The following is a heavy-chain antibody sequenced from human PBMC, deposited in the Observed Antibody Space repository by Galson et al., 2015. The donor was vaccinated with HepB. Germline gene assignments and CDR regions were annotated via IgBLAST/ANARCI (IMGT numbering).Heavy chain of an antibody. Sequence: SVKVSCKASGYTFTSSGISWVRQAPGQGLEWMGWISAYNGNTNYAQKLQGRVTITTDTSTSTAYMELRSLRSDDKAVYYCARDAPTTVVPTGDYWGQGTLVTASS. D-gene: IGHD4-23*01. CDR1: GYTFTSSG. CDR3: ARDAPTTVVPTGDY. V-gene: IGHV1-18*04. CDR2: ISAYNGNT. J-gene: IGHJ4*02.